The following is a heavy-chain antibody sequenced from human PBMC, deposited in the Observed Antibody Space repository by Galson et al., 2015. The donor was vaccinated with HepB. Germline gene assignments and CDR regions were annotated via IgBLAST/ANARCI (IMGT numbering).Heavy chain of an antibody. D-gene: IGHD1-1*01. CDR1: GFTVSSNY. CDR3: ARDLEVASTGYGMDV. Sequence: SLRLSCAASGFTVSSNYMNWVRQAPGKGLEWVSVIYSGGSTYYAETVKGRFTISRDNSKNTLYLQMNSLRAEDTAVYYCARDLEVASTGYGMDVRGQGTTVTVSS. J-gene: IGHJ6*02. V-gene: IGHV3-53*01. CDR2: IYSGGST.